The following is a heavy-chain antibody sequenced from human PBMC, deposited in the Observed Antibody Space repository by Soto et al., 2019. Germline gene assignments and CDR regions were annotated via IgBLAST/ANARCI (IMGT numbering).Heavy chain of an antibody. CDR3: ARDQTTLTYYFDY. J-gene: IGHJ4*02. Sequence: EVQLVESEGGLIQPGGSLRLSCAASGFTFDDYGMHWVRQAPGKGLEWVAGISWNSGSIGYADSVKGRFTISRDNAKNSLYLQMNSLRAEDTALYYWARDQTTLTYYFDYWGQGTLVTVSS. CDR1: GFTFDDYG. V-gene: IGHV3-9*01. CDR2: ISWNSGSI.